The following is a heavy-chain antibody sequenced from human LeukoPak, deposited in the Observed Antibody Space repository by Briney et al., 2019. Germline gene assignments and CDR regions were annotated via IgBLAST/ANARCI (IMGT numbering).Heavy chain of an antibody. D-gene: IGHD6-19*01. CDR2: IIPILGIA. CDR1: GGTFSSYA. CDR3: ARGAVAGLSYYFDY. J-gene: IGHJ4*02. Sequence: GSSVKVSCKASGGTFSSYAISWVRQAPGQGLEWMGRIIPILGIANYAQKFQGRVTITADKSTSTAYMELSSLRSEDTAVYYCARGAVAGLSYYFDYWGQGTLVTASS. V-gene: IGHV1-69*04.